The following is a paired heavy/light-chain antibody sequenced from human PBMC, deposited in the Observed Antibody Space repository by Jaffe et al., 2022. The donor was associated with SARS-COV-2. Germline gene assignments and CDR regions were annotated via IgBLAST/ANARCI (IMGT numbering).Light chain of an antibody. CDR1: RSPAYSDGNTY. CDR3: MQGRYWPYT. CDR2: KVS. Sequence: DVVMTQSPLSLPVTLGQPASISCKSSRSPAYSDGNTYLSWFQQRPGQSPRRLIYKVSNRDSGVPDRFSGSGSGTDFTLKISRVEAEDVGIYYCMQGRYWPYTFGQGTKLEIK. J-gene: IGKJ2*01. V-gene: IGKV2-30*01.
Heavy chain of an antibody. V-gene: IGHV3-7*01. J-gene: IGHJ4*02. D-gene: IGHD3-16*01. Sequence: EVQLVESGGGLVQPGGSLRLSCAVSGLSFSSSWMTWVRQTPGRGLEWVAHLNHDGSREDYVDSVKGRFAISRDNAKNSLYLQMNSLRAEDSAVYYCARDGWGTLLDYWGQGTLVTVSS. CDR2: LNHDGSRE. CDR3: ARDGWGTLLDY. CDR1: GLSFSSSW.